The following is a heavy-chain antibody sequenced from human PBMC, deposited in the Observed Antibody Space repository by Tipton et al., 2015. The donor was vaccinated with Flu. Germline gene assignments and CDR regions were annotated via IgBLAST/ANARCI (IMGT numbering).Heavy chain of an antibody. Sequence: TLSLTCTVSRGSISTDYYNWIRQPAGKGLEWIGRIFSSGKSNYNPSLRSRVTMSIDTSKSQFSLKLSSVSAADTAVYYCAREGYSRGWYDYYGMDVWGQGTTVTVSS. CDR1: RGSISTDY. CDR2: IFSSGKS. CDR3: AREGYSRGWYDYYGMDV. V-gene: IGHV4-4*07. J-gene: IGHJ6*02. D-gene: IGHD6-19*01.